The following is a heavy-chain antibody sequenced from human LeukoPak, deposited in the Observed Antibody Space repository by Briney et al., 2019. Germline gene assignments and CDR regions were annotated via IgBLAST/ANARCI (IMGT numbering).Heavy chain of an antibody. D-gene: IGHD2/OR15-2a*01. CDR2: MNPNSGNT. CDR3: ARVWRKYYPPAHYFDY. J-gene: IGHJ4*02. Sequence: ASVKVSCKASGYTFTSYDINWVRQATGQGLEWMGWMNPNSGNTGYAQKFQGRVTMTRNTSISTAYMELSSLRSEDTAVYYCARVWRKYYPPAHYFDYWGQGTLVTVSS. CDR1: GYTFTSYD. V-gene: IGHV1-8*01.